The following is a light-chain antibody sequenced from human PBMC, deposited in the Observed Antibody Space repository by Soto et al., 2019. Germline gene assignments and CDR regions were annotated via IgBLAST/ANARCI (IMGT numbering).Light chain of an antibody. J-gene: IGKJ3*01. CDR3: QQYKTT. CDR1: QTINNW. Sequence: DILLTQSPSTQSASIGDRVTITCRTSQTINNWFAWYQQKPGKAPKLLIHKTSILESGVPSRFSGNGSGTEFTLTISSLQPDDVATYYCQQYKTTFGPGTKVDIE. V-gene: IGKV1-5*03. CDR2: KTS.